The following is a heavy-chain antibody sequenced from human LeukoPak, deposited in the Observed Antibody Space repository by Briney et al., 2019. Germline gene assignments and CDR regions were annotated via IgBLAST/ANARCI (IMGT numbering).Heavy chain of an antibody. CDR3: AKTGRAAAENDY. CDR2: IKPDGSSM. Sequence: PGGSLRLSCAASGFTFSSYWMNWVRQAPGKGLVWVSRIKPDGSSMSYADSVQGRFTISRDNAKNTLYLQMNSLRAEDTAVYYCAKTGRAAAENDYWGQGTLVTVSS. D-gene: IGHD6-13*01. CDR1: GFTFSSYW. V-gene: IGHV3-74*01. J-gene: IGHJ4*02.